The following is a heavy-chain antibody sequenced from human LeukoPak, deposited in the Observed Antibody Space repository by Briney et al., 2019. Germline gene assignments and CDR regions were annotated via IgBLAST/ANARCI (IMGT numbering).Heavy chain of an antibody. J-gene: IGHJ4*02. D-gene: IGHD5-18*01. CDR3: ASGYTAMVFDY. CDR2: IYTSGST. CDR1: GGSISSYY. Sequence: PSETRSLTCTVSGGSISSYYWSWIRQPAGKVLEWIGRIYTSGSTNYNPSLKSRVTMSVDTSKNQFSLKLSSVTAADTAVYYCASGYTAMVFDYWGQGTLVTVSS. V-gene: IGHV4-4*07.